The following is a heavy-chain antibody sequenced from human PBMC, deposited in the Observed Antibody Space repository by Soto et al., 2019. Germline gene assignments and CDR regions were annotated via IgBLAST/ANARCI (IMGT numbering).Heavy chain of an antibody. J-gene: IGHJ4*02. CDR2: IYYSGST. CDR1: GGSISSYY. D-gene: IGHD2-15*01. V-gene: IGHV4-59*08. CDR3: ASQQGYCSGGSCSDY. Sequence: PSETLSLSCTVSGGSISSYYWSWIRQPPGKGLEWIGYIYYSGSTNYNPSLKSRVTISVDTSKNQFSLKLSSVTAADTAVYYCASQQGYCSGGSCSDYWGQGTLVTVSS.